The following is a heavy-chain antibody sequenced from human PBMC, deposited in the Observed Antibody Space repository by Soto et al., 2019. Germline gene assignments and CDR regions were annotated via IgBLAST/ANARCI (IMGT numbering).Heavy chain of an antibody. V-gene: IGHV3-33*01. D-gene: IGHD6-6*01. CDR1: GIPLRNLC. CDR2: ISNDENIK. Sequence: QVQLVESGGGVVQPGGAPGPPRGGVGIPLRNLCMHRGRPGPGKGLEWVAVISNDENIKQYADPVRGRFAIARDNSKNTLYLQVTSLRAEDTAIYYCARGLRSVLDYWGQGALVTVSS. CDR3: ARGLRSVLDY. J-gene: IGHJ4*02.